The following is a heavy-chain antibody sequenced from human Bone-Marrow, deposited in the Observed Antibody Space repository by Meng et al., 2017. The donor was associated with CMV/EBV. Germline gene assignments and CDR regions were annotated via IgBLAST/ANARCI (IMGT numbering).Heavy chain of an antibody. V-gene: IGHV3-19*01. CDR1: GFTFSNSD. D-gene: IGHD3-10*01. CDR3: AKDDVYYYGSGSYQDY. Sequence: LSLTCAASGFTFSNSDMNWVRQAPGKGLEWVSGVSWNGSRTHYADSVKGRFIISRDNSRNFLYQQMNSLRPEDMAVYYCAKDDVYYYGSGSYQDYWGQGTRVTVSS. J-gene: IGHJ4*02. CDR2: VSWNGSRT.